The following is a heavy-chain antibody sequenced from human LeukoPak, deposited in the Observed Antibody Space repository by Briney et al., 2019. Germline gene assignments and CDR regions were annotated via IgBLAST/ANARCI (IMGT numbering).Heavy chain of an antibody. V-gene: IGHV3-23*01. D-gene: IGHD6-19*01. J-gene: IGHJ4*02. Sequence: PGGSLRLSCAASGFTFNNYAMNWVRQAPGKGLEWVSYISGSGNTAYYADSVKGRFTISRDNSKNTLYLQMNSLRAEDTAVYYCATTNTYTSGWYVIYWGQGTLVTVSS. CDR2: ISGSGNTA. CDR3: ATTNTYTSGWYVIY. CDR1: GFTFNNYA.